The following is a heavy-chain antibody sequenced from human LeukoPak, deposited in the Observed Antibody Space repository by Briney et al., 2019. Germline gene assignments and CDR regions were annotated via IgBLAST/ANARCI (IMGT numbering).Heavy chain of an antibody. CDR1: GFTFSSYE. CDR2: ISSSDSTI. V-gene: IGHV3-48*03. CDR3: ARDYGGSSPFDY. Sequence: GGSLRLSCAASGFTFSSYEMHWVRQAPGKGLEWVSYISSSDSTIYYADSVRGRFTISRDNAKNSLYLQMNSLRAEDTAVYYCARDYGGSSPFDYWGQGTLVTVSS. J-gene: IGHJ4*02. D-gene: IGHD4-23*01.